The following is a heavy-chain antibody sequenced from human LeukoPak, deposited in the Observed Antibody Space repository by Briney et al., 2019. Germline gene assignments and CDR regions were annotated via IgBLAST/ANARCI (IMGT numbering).Heavy chain of an antibody. Sequence: GGSLRLSCAASGFIFRNHGMHWVRQAPGKGLEWVAFVHFDSSHQYYVDSVKGRFTVSRDNSKNTLYLHMDSLRTEDTAVYYCAKVPHSWGLFDSWGQGTLVTVST. J-gene: IGHJ4*02. CDR3: AKVPHSWGLFDS. D-gene: IGHD3-16*01. CDR2: VHFDSSHQ. V-gene: IGHV3-30*02. CDR1: GFIFRNHG.